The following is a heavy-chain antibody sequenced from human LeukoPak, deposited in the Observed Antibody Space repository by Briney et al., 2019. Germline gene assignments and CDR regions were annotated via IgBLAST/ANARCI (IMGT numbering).Heavy chain of an antibody. J-gene: IGHJ1*01. Sequence: GRSLRLSCAASGFTLSSYGMHWVGQAPGKGLEWVAAIWYDGSNKYYADSVKGRFTISRDNSKNTLYLQMNSLRAEDTAVYYCARDGNQYSSSWYPEYFQHWAHGTLVTVSS. V-gene: IGHV3-33*01. CDR1: GFTLSSYG. CDR3: ARDGNQYSSSWYPEYFQH. D-gene: IGHD6-13*01. CDR2: IWYDGSNK.